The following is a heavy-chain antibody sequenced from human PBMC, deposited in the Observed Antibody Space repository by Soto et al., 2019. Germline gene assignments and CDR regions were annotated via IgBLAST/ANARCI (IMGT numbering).Heavy chain of an antibody. V-gene: IGHV1-69*13. Sequence: SVKVSCKASGGTFSSYAISWVRQAPGQGLEWMGGIIPIFGTANYAQKFQGRVTITADESTSTAYMELSSLRSEDTAVYYCAKNRSPGLVVPAAIVGYYYYYGMDVWGQGTTVTVSS. D-gene: IGHD2-2*01. CDR2: IIPIFGTA. CDR1: GGTFSSYA. CDR3: AKNRSPGLVVPAAIVGYYYYYGMDV. J-gene: IGHJ6*02.